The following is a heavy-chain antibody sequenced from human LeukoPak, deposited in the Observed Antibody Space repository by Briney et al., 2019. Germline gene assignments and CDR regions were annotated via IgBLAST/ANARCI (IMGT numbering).Heavy chain of an antibody. D-gene: IGHD6-19*01. CDR1: GFTFSDYY. CDR2: ISSSGSTI. Sequence: PGGSLRLSCAASGFTFSDYYMSWIRQAPGKGLEWVSYISSSGSTIYYADSVKGRFTISRDNAKNSLYLQMNSLGAGDTALYYCAKDIHIGHGSGWPESWGQGTLVTVSS. CDR3: AKDIHIGHGSGWPES. J-gene: IGHJ5*02. V-gene: IGHV3-11*01.